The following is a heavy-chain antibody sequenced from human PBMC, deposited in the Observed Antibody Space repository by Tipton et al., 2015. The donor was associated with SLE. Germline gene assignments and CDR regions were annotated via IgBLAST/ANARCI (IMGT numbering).Heavy chain of an antibody. J-gene: IGHJ4*02. CDR1: GITFDDYA. V-gene: IGHV3-9*01. CDR2: ISWNSGSI. D-gene: IGHD3-22*01. CDR3: AKSGGAYYFDSSGYYRGGIDY. Sequence: SLRLSCAASGITFDDYAMHWARQAPGKGLEWVSGISWNSGSIAYADSVKGRFTISRDNAKNSLYLQMNGLRAEDTALYYCAKSGGAYYFDSSGYYRGGIDYWGQGTLVTVSS.